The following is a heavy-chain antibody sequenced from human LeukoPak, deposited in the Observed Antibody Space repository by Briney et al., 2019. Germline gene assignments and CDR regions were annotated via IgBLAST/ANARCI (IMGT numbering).Heavy chain of an antibody. CDR2: SRPDGSDK. Sequence: GGSLRLSCAASGFTFSGYWMTWVRQAPGKGLEWVANSRPDGSDKYYADSVKGRFTISRDNAKNSLYLQMNGLRADDTAIYYRARDAYDDASESWGQGTLVTVSS. CDR3: ARDAYDDASES. D-gene: IGHD3-3*01. J-gene: IGHJ5*02. CDR1: GFTFSGYW. V-gene: IGHV3-7*01.